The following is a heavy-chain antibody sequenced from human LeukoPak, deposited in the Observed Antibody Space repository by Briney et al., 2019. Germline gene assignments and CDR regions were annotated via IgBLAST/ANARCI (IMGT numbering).Heavy chain of an antibody. V-gene: IGHV3-48*03. CDR2: ISHSGKTI. J-gene: IGHJ5*02. CDR3: ARDRRYYYDSSGYSGWFDP. Sequence: GGSLRLSCAASAPTFSNFEMNWVRQAPGKGLEWVSYISHSGKTIYYANSVKGRFTISRDNAKNSLYLQMNSLRAEDTAVYYCARDRRYYYDSSGYSGWFDPWGQGTLVTVSS. D-gene: IGHD3-22*01. CDR1: APTFSNFE.